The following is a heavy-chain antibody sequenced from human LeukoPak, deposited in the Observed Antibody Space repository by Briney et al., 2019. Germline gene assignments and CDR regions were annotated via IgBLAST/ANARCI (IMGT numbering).Heavy chain of an antibody. CDR3: ARDAEWHSYVPFDP. V-gene: IGHV1-18*01. CDR2: INAYNGNT. Sequence: ASVKVSCKASGYTFTSYGISWVRQAPGQGLEWMGWINAYNGNTNYAQKLQGRVTMTTDTSTSTAYMELRSLRSDDTAVYYCARDAEWHSYVPFDPWGQGTLVTVSS. J-gene: IGHJ5*02. CDR1: GYTFTSYG. D-gene: IGHD3-10*02.